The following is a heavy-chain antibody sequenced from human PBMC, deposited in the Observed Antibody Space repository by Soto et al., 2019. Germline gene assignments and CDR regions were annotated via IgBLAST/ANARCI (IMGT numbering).Heavy chain of an antibody. J-gene: IGHJ6*02. CDR2: VYYSGST. CDR1: GGSISSDY. D-gene: IGHD1-26*01. CDR3: VRRLEEKWELPFYSGMDV. Sequence: QVQLQESGPGLVKPSETLLLTCSVSGGSISSDYWSWVRQTPTKRLEWIGFVYYSGSTNYNPSLRSRVTISIETCKKQFSLKVSSVTAADTAVYYCVRRLEEKWELPFYSGMDVWGQGTTVTVSS. V-gene: IGHV4-59*01.